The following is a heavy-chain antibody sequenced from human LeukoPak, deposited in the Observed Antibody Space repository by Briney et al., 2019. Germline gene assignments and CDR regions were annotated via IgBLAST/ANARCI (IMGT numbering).Heavy chain of an antibody. Sequence: VASVTVSYKTSGYTFTNYDINWVRQATGQGLEWMGWMSPNNGNTGYAQKFQGRVTMTRDTSINTAYMELSSLRSEDTAVYYCASNPPRTGDFNYWGQGALVTVSS. V-gene: IGHV1-8*01. D-gene: IGHD7-27*01. CDR2: MSPNNGNT. CDR1: GYTFTNYD. CDR3: ASNPPRTGDFNY. J-gene: IGHJ4*02.